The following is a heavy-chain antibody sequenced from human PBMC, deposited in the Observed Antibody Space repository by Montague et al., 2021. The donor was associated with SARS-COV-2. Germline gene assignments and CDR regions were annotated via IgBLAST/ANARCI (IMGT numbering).Heavy chain of an antibody. Sequence: SETLSLTCTVSGGSISSYYWSWIRQPPGKGLEWIGYIYYSGSTNYNPSLKNRVTISVDTSKNQFSLKLSSVTAADTAVYYCARTYYDILTGYYNRGAFDIWGQGTMVTVSS. CDR2: IYYSGST. CDR1: GGSISSYY. CDR3: ARTYYDILTGYYNRGAFDI. V-gene: IGHV4-59*08. J-gene: IGHJ3*02. D-gene: IGHD3-9*01.